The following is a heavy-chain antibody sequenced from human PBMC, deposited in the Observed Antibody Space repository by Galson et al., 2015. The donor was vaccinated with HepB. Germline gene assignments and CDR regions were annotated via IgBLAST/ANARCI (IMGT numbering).Heavy chain of an antibody. CDR2: ISSSSSYI. V-gene: IGHV3-21*01. CDR1: GFTFSSYS. Sequence: SLRLSCAASGFTFSSYSMNWVRQAPGKGLEWVSSISSSSSYIYYADSVKGRFTISRDNAKNSLYLQMNSLRAEDTAVYYCARTGVYSSSSVYYYYMDVWGKGTTVTVSS. D-gene: IGHD6-6*01. CDR3: ARTGVYSSSSVYYYYMDV. J-gene: IGHJ6*03.